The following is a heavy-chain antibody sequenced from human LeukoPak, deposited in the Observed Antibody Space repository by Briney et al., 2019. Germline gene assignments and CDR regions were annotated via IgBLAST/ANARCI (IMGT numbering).Heavy chain of an antibody. Sequence: PGGSLRLSCAASGFTFSSYGMHWVRQAPGKGLEWVAVTWYDGSNKYYADSVKGRFTISRDNAKNSLFLEMSDLRPEDTAFYYCARGSLSLATAPFNFWGQGTSVTVSS. CDR3: ARGSLSLATAPFNF. V-gene: IGHV3-33*01. CDR1: GFTFSSYG. CDR2: TWYDGSNK. D-gene: IGHD1-1*01. J-gene: IGHJ4*02.